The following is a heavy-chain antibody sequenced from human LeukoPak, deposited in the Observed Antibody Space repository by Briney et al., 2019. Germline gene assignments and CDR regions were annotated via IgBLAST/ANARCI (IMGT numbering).Heavy chain of an antibody. CDR3: AAIGLAYCGGDCYPYAFDI. V-gene: IGHV4-30-2*01. D-gene: IGHD2-21*02. CDR2: IYHSGST. Sequence: SETLSLTCAVSGGSISSGGYSWSWIRQPPGKGLEWIGYIYHSGSTYYNPSLKSRVTISVDRSKNQFSLKLSSVTAADTAVYYCAAIGLAYCGGDCYPYAFDIWGQGTMVTVSS. CDR1: GGSISSGGYS. J-gene: IGHJ3*02.